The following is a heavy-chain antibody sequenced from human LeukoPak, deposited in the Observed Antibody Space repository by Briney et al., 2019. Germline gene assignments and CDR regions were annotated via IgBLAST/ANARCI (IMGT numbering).Heavy chain of an antibody. CDR3: ARPVSGSSWYRD. CDR2: IDPSDSYT. D-gene: IGHD6-13*01. Sequence: GESLKISCKGSGYSSTSYWISWVRQMPGKGLEWMGRIDPSDSYTNYSPSFQGHVTISADKSISTAYLQWSSLKASDTAMYYCARPVSGSSWYRDWGQGTLVTVSS. CDR1: GYSSTSYW. J-gene: IGHJ4*02. V-gene: IGHV5-10-1*01.